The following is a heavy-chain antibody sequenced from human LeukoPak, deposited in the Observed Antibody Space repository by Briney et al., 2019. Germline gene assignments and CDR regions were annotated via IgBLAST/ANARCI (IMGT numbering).Heavy chain of an antibody. J-gene: IGHJ5*02. Sequence: SETLSLTRTVSGGSISSSSYYWGWIRQPPGKGLEWIGSIYYSGSTYYNPSLKSRVTISVDTSKNQFSLKLSSVTAADTAVYYCAKQLPAAHGDWFDPWGQGTLVTVSS. D-gene: IGHD2-2*01. CDR1: GGSISSSSYY. V-gene: IGHV4-39*01. CDR2: IYYSGST. CDR3: AKQLPAAHGDWFDP.